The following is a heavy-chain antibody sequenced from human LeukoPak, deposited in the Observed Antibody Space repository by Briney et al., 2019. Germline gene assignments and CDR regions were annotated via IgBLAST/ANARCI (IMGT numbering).Heavy chain of an antibody. V-gene: IGHV3-48*02. CDR2: ISSSGSTI. D-gene: IGHD1-14*01. CDR3: ARTTVFDY. J-gene: IGHJ4*02. CDR1: GFTFSSYS. Sequence: PGGSLRLSCATSGFTFSSYSMSWVRQAPGKGLEWVSYISSSGSTIYYAASVKGRFTISRDNARKSVYLQMNSLRDEDTAAYYCARTTVFDYWGQGTLVTVSS.